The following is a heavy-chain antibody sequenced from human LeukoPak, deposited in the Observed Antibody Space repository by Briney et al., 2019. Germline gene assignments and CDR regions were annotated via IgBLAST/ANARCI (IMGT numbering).Heavy chain of an antibody. D-gene: IGHD3-10*01. CDR3: ARDIVGGSGSGSMDV. CDR2: ISYSGST. V-gene: IGHV4-31*03. Sequence: SETLSLTCTVSGGSISSGGHYWSWIRQHPGKGLEWIAYISYSGSTYYNPSLKSRIIISVDTSKNQFSLNLSSATAADTAVYYCARDIVGGSGSGSMDVWGQGTTVTVSS. J-gene: IGHJ6*02. CDR1: GGSISSGGHY.